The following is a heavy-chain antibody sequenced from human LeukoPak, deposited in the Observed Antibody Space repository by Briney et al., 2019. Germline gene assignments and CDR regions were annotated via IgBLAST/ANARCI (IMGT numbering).Heavy chain of an antibody. J-gene: IGHJ4*02. V-gene: IGHV4-61*02. CDR1: GGSIISGSYY. Sequence: SETLSLTCSVSGGSIISGSYYWSWIRQPAGKGLEWIGRIYTSGSTNYNPSLKSRVTISVDTSKNQFSLKLSSVAAADTAIYYCARRPVLRDGYPGGFDYWGQGTLVTVSS. CDR2: IYTSGST. CDR3: ARRPVLRDGYPGGFDY. D-gene: IGHD5-24*01.